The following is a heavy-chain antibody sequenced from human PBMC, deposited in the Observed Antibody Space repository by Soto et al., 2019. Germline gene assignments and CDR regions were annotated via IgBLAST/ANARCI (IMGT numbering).Heavy chain of an antibody. CDR1: GGSFSGYY. V-gene: IGHV4-34*01. CDR3: ARERNYDFWSGYFGTRVYYYYGMDV. Sequence: SETLSLTCAVYGGSFSGYYWSWIRQPPGKGLEWIGEINHGGSTDYNPSLKSRVTISVDTSKNQFSLKLSSVTAADTAVYYCARERNYDFWSGYFGTRVYYYYGMDVWGQGTTVTAP. J-gene: IGHJ6*02. D-gene: IGHD3-3*01. CDR2: INHGGST.